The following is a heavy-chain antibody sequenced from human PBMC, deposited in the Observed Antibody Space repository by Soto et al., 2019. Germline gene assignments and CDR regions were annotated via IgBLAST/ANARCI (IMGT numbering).Heavy chain of an antibody. V-gene: IGHV3-30*18. D-gene: IGHD3-22*01. J-gene: IGHJ3*02. CDR1: GFTFRSYG. CDR2: ISYDGSNK. Sequence: GGSLRLCCAASGFTFRSYGMHWVRQAPGKGLEWVAVISYDGSNKYYADSVKGRFTISRDNSKNTLYLQMNSLRAEDTAVYYCAKDLNRYDSSGYYDAFDIWGQGTMVTVSS. CDR3: AKDLNRYDSSGYYDAFDI.